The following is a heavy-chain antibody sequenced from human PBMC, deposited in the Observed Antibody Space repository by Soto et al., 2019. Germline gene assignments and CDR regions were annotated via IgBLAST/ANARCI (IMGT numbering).Heavy chain of an antibody. CDR2: IYYSGST. CDR1: GGSVSSGSYY. Sequence: QVQLQESGPGLVKPSETLSLTCTVSGGSVSSGSYYWSWIRQPPGKGLEWIGYIYYSGSTNYNPSLKSRVTIPVEPSKTQFSLKLSSVTAAATAVYSCARASSGWQNYGYGGQGTLVTVS. J-gene: IGHJ4*02. D-gene: IGHD6-19*01. CDR3: ARASSGWQNYGY. V-gene: IGHV4-61*01.